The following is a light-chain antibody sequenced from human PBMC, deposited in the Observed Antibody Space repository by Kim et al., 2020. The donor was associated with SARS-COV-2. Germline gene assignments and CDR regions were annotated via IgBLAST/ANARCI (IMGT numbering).Light chain of an antibody. J-gene: IGKJ1*01. V-gene: IGKV1-NL1*01. Sequence: DIQMTQSPSSLSASIGDRVTITCRASQGISNSLAWYQQKPGKAPKLLLFAASRLESGVPSRFSGSGSGTDYTLTISSLQPEDFTSYYCQQYYRTPLTFGQGTKVDIK. CDR3: QQYYRTPLT. CDR2: AAS. CDR1: QGISNS.